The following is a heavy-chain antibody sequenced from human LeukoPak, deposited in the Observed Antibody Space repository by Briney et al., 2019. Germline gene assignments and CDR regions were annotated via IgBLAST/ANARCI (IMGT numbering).Heavy chain of an antibody. Sequence: GGSLRLSYAASGFTFSTYSMNWVRQAPGKGLEWVSSISSSRSYIYYADSVKGRFTISRDNAKNSLYLQMNSLRAEDTAVYYCARDQTDYETLTGYLFFDYWGQGTLVTVSS. V-gene: IGHV3-21*01. J-gene: IGHJ4*02. CDR3: ARDQTDYETLTGYLFFDY. D-gene: IGHD3-9*01. CDR1: GFTFSTYS. CDR2: ISSSRSYI.